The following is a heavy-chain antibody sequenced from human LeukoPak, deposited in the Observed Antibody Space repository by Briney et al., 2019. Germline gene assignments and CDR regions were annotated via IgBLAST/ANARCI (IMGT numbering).Heavy chain of an antibody. D-gene: IGHD5-24*01. CDR3: ARARGDGYNFPAGDY. Sequence: SSVKVSCKASGGTFSRYAISWVRQAPGQGLEWMGRIIAIPGKAKYAQKFQGRVTITTDKSTSTAYMELSSLRSEDTAVYYCARARGDGYNFPAGDYWGQGTLVTVSS. V-gene: IGHV1-69*04. J-gene: IGHJ4*02. CDR2: IIAIPGKA. CDR1: GGTFSRYA.